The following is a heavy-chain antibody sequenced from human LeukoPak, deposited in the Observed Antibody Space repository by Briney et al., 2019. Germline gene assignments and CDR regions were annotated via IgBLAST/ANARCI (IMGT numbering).Heavy chain of an antibody. J-gene: IGHJ4*02. CDR3: AREGSSRYGFDH. CDR1: GFTFSSYS. Sequence: PGGSLRLSCAASGFTFSSYSMNWVRQAPGKGLEWVANIKQGGSEKYYVDSVKGRFTISRDDAKNSLYLQMSSLKAEDTAVYYCAREGSSRYGFDHWGQGTLVTVSS. CDR2: IKQGGSEK. V-gene: IGHV3-7*04. D-gene: IGHD1-14*01.